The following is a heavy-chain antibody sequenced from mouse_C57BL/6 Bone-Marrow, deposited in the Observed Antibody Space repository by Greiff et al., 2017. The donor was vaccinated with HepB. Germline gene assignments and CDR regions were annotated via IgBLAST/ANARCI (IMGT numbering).Heavy chain of an antibody. CDR1: GFTFSSYG. CDR3: ARPGYVAWLAY. D-gene: IGHD3-1*01. J-gene: IGHJ3*01. Sequence: EVQLVESGGDLVKPGGSLKLSCAASGFTFSSYGMSWVRQTPDKRLEWVATISSGGSYTYYPDSVKGRFTISRDNAKNTLYLQMSSLKSEDTAMYYCARPGYVAWLAYWGQGTLVTVSA. V-gene: IGHV5-6*01. CDR2: ISSGGSYT.